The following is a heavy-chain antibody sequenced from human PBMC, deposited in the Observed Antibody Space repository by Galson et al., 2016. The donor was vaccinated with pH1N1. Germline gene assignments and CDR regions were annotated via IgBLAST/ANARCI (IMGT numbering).Heavy chain of an antibody. V-gene: IGHV3-30*18. J-gene: IGHJ6*02. CDR2: TSYNGGNK. Sequence: SLRLSCAASGFTFSTYGMHWVRQAPGKGLEWVAVTSYNGGNKYYAASVKGRFTISRDNSKNTLHLQMNSLRAEDTAVYYCAKCRRGYDSSWFPRTAYYYYAMDVWGQGTTVTVSS. CDR3: AKCRRGYDSSWFPRTAYYYYAMDV. D-gene: IGHD6-13*01. CDR1: GFTFSTYG.